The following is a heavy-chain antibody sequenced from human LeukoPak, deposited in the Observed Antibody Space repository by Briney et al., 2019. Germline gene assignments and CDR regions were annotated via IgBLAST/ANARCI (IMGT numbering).Heavy chain of an antibody. J-gene: IGHJ4*02. CDR2: ISGSGSST. D-gene: IGHD2-2*01. CDR3: AKGLDIVVVPVTFEY. CDR1: GFTFSSYA. V-gene: IGHV3-23*01. Sequence: GGSLRLSCAASGFTFSSYAMSWVRQTPGKGLEWVSAISGSGSSTYYADSVKGRFTISRDNSKNTLYLQMNSLRAEDTAVYYCAKGLDIVVVPVTFEYWGQGTLVTVSS.